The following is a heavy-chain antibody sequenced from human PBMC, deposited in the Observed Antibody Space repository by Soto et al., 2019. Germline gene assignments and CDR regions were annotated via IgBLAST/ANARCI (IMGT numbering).Heavy chain of an antibody. J-gene: IGHJ4*02. CDR1: GGSISSYY. Sequence: SETLSLTCTVSGGSISSYYWSWIRQPPGKGLEWIGYIYYSGSTNYNPSLKSRVTISVDTSKNQFSLKLSSVTAADTAVYYCARLHNYGDYMDYWGQGTLVTVSS. V-gene: IGHV4-59*01. D-gene: IGHD4-17*01. CDR2: IYYSGST. CDR3: ARLHNYGDYMDY.